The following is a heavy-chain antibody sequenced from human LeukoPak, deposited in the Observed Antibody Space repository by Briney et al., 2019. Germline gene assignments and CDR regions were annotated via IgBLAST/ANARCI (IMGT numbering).Heavy chain of an antibody. Sequence: GASVKVSCKASGYTFTSYGISWVRQAPGQGLEWMGWISAYNGNTNYAQKLQGRVTMTTDTSPSTAYMELRSLRSDDTAVYYCARDRGGGIPAAFDIWGQGTMVTVSS. J-gene: IGHJ3*02. D-gene: IGHD3-16*02. V-gene: IGHV1-18*01. CDR1: GYTFTSYG. CDR2: ISAYNGNT. CDR3: ARDRGGGIPAAFDI.